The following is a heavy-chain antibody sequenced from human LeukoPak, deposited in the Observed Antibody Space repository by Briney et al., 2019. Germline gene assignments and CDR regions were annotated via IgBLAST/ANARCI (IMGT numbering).Heavy chain of an antibody. CDR1: GASISSYY. Sequence: SETLSLTCTVSGASISSYYWSWIRQPPGKGLEWVGYIYYSGSTNYNPSLKSRLTISVDTSKNHFSLQLSSVTAADTAVYYCARAPSIAGGYFDYWGQGTLVTVSS. CDR3: ARAPSIAGGYFDY. CDR2: IYYSGST. J-gene: IGHJ4*02. D-gene: IGHD6-13*01. V-gene: IGHV4-59*01.